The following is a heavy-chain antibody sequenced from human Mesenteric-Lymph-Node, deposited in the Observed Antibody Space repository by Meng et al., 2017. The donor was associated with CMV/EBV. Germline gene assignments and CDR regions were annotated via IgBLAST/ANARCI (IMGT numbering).Heavy chain of an antibody. CDR1: GYTFSAYY. CDR2: INPNNGDT. J-gene: IGHJ3*02. V-gene: IGHV1-2*02. CDR3: ARDFGLTTDSFDI. Sequence: ASVTVSCKASGYTFSAYYMHWVRRAPGQGLEWMGWINPNNGDTHYAQKFQGRVTMTRDTSISTVYMELSRLKSGDTAVYYCARDFGLTTDSFDIWGQGTMVTVSS. D-gene: IGHD3/OR15-3a*01.